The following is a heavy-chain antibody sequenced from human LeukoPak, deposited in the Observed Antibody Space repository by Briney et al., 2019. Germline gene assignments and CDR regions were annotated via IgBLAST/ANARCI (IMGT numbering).Heavy chain of an antibody. CDR2: ISFDGSAK. V-gene: IGHV3-30*18. D-gene: IGHD6-19*01. Sequence: GGSLTLSCVPSGFTFANSAMHWVRQAPGKGLEWVTFISFDGSAKYYADAAKGRFAISRDNSKNTLYLEMSSLGLQDTAVYFCVEERDRAGYFRYWGQGILVTVSS. CDR3: VEERDRAGYFRY. CDR1: GFTFANSA. J-gene: IGHJ4*02.